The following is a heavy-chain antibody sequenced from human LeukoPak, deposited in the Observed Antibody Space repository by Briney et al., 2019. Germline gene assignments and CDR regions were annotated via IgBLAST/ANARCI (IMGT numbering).Heavy chain of an antibody. D-gene: IGHD5-18*01. CDR3: ARGRSYGFDFDS. V-gene: IGHV4-61*01. CDR1: GVSINTCCYY. J-gene: IGHJ4*02. Sequence: SETLSLTCDVSGVSINTCCYYWTWIRQPPGKGLEWIGYKYYSGSTRYNSSLRSRLTISLDSSKNQFSLRLTSVTAADTAVYYCARGRSYGFDFDSWGPGTLVVVSS. CDR2: KYYSGST.